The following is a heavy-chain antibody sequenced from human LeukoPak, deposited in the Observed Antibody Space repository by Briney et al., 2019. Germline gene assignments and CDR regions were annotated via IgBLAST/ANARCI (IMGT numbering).Heavy chain of an antibody. CDR3: ARDPSGVGATDY. CDR1: GFTFSSYA. CDR2: VSYDGSNK. D-gene: IGHD1-26*01. J-gene: IGHJ4*02. Sequence: GGSLRLSCAASGFTFSSYAMHWVRQAPGKGLEWVAVVSYDGSNKYYADSVKGRFTISRDNSKNTLYLQMNSLRAEDTAVYYCARDPSGVGATDYWGLGTLVTVSS. V-gene: IGHV3-30-3*01.